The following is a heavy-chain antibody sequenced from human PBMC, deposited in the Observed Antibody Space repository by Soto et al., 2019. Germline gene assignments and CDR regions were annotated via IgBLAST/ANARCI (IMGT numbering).Heavy chain of an antibody. J-gene: IGHJ3*02. Sequence: TSETLSLTCTVSGDSISTYHWSWIRQPPGKGLERIGYISHSGSTNYNPSLKSRVTISVDTSKNQFSLKLTSVTAADTAVYYCARGPHFKVLTAYYNARGNDAFDIWGQGTMVTVSS. D-gene: IGHD3-9*01. CDR1: GDSISTYH. V-gene: IGHV4-59*01. CDR2: ISHSGST. CDR3: ARGPHFKVLTAYYNARGNDAFDI.